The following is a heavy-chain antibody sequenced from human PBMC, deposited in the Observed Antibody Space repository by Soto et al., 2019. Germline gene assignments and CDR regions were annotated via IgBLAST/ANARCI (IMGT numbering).Heavy chain of an antibody. Sequence: SETLSLTCTVSGGSISSGGYYWSWIRQHPGKGLGWIGEINHSGSTNYNPSLKSRVTISVDTSKNQFSLKLSSVTAADTAVYYCARAEVGIAAAGDWYLDLWGRGTLVTVSS. CDR1: GGSISSGGYY. D-gene: IGHD6-13*01. CDR3: ARAEVGIAAAGDWYLDL. V-gene: IGHV4-31*03. J-gene: IGHJ2*01. CDR2: INHSGST.